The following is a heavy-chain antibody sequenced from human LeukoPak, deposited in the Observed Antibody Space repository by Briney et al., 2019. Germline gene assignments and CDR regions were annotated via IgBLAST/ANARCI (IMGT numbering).Heavy chain of an antibody. CDR2: MKEDGSEK. CDR3: ARILWGSSASNWFDP. CDR1: GFTFSNYW. Sequence: GGSLRLSCAASGFTFSNYWMTWVRQAPGKGLEWVASMKEDGSEKYFVDSVKGRFTISRDNAKNSLYLQMNSLRAEDTAVYCCARILWGSSASNWFDPWGQGTLVTVSS. D-gene: IGHD3-10*01. J-gene: IGHJ5*02. V-gene: IGHV3-7*01.